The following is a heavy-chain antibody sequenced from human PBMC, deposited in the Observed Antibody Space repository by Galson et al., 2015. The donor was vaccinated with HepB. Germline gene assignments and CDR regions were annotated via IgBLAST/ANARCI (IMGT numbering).Heavy chain of an antibody. CDR2: ITPSGDTT. D-gene: IGHD6-19*01. J-gene: IGHJ4*02. CDR3: AKVFPEKTDGWYRQALYFFDS. V-gene: IGHV3-23*01. CDR1: GFTFSYYA. Sequence: SLRLSCAASGFTFSYYAMSWVRQAPGKGLEWLSAITPSGDTTYSADSMKGRFFISRDNSQNTLFLQMNNLRADDTAMYFCAKVFPEKTDGWYRQALYFFDSWGQGTRVTVSS.